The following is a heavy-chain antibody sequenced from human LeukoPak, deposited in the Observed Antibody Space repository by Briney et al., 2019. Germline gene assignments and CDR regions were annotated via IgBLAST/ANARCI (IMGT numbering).Heavy chain of an antibody. CDR3: ARGMSGYYYVFDY. Sequence: SVKVSCKASGGTFSSYAISWVRQAPGQGLEWMGGIIPIFGTANYAQKFQGRVTITTDESTSTAYMELSSLRSEDTAAYYCARGMSGYYYVFDYWGQGTLVTVSS. J-gene: IGHJ4*02. D-gene: IGHD3-22*01. V-gene: IGHV1-69*05. CDR2: IIPIFGTA. CDR1: GGTFSSYA.